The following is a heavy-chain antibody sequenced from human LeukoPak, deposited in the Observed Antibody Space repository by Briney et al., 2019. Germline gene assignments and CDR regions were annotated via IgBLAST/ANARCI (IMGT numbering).Heavy chain of an antibody. CDR3: ARDFGYANWFDP. D-gene: IGHD2-8*01. J-gene: IGHJ5*02. V-gene: IGHV4-30-4*08. Sequence: SETLSLTCTVSGGSISSGDYYWSWIRQPPGKGLEWIGYIYYSGSTYYNPSLKSRVTISVDTSKNQFSLKLSSATAADTAVYYCARDFGYANWFDPWGQGTLVTVSS. CDR1: GGSISSGDYY. CDR2: IYYSGST.